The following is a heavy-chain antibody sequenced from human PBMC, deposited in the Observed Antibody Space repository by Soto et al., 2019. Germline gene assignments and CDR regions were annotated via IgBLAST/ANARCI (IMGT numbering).Heavy chain of an antibody. CDR1: GGSISSYY. D-gene: IGHD2-15*01. J-gene: IGHJ4*02. CDR3: ARVDCSGGSCYAWYFDY. V-gene: IGHV4-59*01. Sequence: QVQLKESGPGLVKPSETLSLTCTVSGGSISSYYWSWIRQPPGKGLEVIGYIYYSGSTNYNPSLRSRVTRAVYTSKNQFSLKLSSVTAADTAVYYCARVDCSGGSCYAWYFDYWGQGTLVTVSS. CDR2: IYYSGST.